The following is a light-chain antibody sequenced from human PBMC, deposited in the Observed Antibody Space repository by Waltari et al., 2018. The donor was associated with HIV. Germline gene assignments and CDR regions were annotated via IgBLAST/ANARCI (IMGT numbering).Light chain of an antibody. Sequence: DIQLTPSPPTLPASVGDRVTITCRASQSISSWLAWYQQKPGKAPKLLIYKASSLESGVPSRFSGSRSGTEFTLTISSLQPDDFATYYCQQYNSYLTFGQGTRLEIK. J-gene: IGKJ5*01. CDR3: QQYNSYLT. CDR2: KAS. V-gene: IGKV1-5*03. CDR1: QSISSW.